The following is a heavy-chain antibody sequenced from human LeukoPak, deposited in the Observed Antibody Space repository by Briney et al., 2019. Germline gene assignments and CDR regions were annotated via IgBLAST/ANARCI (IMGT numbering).Heavy chain of an antibody. CDR3: AREPEYYYYYGMDV. J-gene: IGHJ6*02. CDR2: INSDGSST. V-gene: IGHV3-74*01. Sequence: GGSLRLSCAASGFTFSSYWMHWVRQAPGKGLVWVSRINSDGSSTSYADSVKGRFTISRDNAKDTLYLQMNSLRAEDTAVYYCAREPEYYYYYGMDVWGQGTTVTLSS. CDR1: GFTFSSYW.